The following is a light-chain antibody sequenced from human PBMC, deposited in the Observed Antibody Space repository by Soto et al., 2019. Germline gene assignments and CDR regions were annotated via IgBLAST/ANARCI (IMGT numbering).Light chain of an antibody. V-gene: IGKV1-5*01. CDR3: QQYTNTNNPWM. CDR1: QTISSW. J-gene: IGKJ1*01. Sequence: IQVTQSPPTLSASVGDRVTITCGAIQTISSWMAWYQQKPGKAPKLLVYDASTLQSGVASRFSGSGSGTEFTLIISGLQPDDSATYYCQQYTNTNNPWMFGQGTKVDIK. CDR2: DAS.